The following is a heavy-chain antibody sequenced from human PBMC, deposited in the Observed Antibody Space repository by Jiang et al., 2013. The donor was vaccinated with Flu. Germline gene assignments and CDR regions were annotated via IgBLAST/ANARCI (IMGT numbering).Heavy chain of an antibody. CDR1: GGSISSYY. V-gene: IGHV4-59*01. D-gene: IGHD5-12*01. CDR2: IYYSGST. CDR3: ARGAPSGYDYSVLDRFDY. J-gene: IGHJ4*02. Sequence: GLVKPSETLSLTCTVSGGSISSYYWSWIRQPPGKGLEWIGYIYYSGSTNYNPSLKSRVTISVDTSKNQFSLKLSSVTAADTAVYYCARGAPSGYDYSVLDRFDYWGQGTLVTVSS.